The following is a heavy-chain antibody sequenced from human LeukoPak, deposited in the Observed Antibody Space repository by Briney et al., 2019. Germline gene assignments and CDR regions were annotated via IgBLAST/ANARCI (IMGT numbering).Heavy chain of an antibody. CDR1: GFTFTSYS. CDR2: IRYDGSDK. V-gene: IGHV3-30*02. J-gene: IGHJ4*02. D-gene: IGHD4-23*01. Sequence: PGGSLRLSCAASGFTFTSYSIHWVRQAPGKGLEWVAFIRYDGSDKYYSDSVKGRFTISRDTSKSTLYLQMNRLRTEDTAMYYCATEGTVITYYFDYWGQGTLVTVSS. CDR3: ATEGTVITYYFDY.